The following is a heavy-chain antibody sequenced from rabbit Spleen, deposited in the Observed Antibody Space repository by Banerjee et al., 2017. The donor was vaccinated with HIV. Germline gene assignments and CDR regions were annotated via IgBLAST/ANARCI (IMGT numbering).Heavy chain of an antibody. J-gene: IGHJ4*01. CDR3: VRGASSTGYYSL. V-gene: IGHV1S40*01. Sequence: QSLEESGGDLVKPGASLTLTCTASGFFFSSSYYMCWVRQAPGKGLECIACIYADSSGSTYYANWVNGRFTISSHNAQNTLYLQLNSLTVADTATYFCVRGASSTGYYSLWGPGTLVTVS. CDR2: IYADSSGST. D-gene: IGHD1-1*01. CDR1: GFFFSSSYY.